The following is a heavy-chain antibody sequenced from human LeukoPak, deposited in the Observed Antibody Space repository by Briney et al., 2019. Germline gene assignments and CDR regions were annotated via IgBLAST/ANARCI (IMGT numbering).Heavy chain of an antibody. V-gene: IGHV4-39*07. Sequence: PSETLSLTCTVSGGSISSSSYYWGWIRQPPGKGLEWIGNIYCSGSTHYNPSLKSRVTISVDTSKNQFSLKLSSVTAADTAVYYCARGVNWIDPWGQGTLVTVSS. J-gene: IGHJ5*02. CDR3: ARGVNWIDP. D-gene: IGHD6-13*01. CDR1: GGSISSSSYY. CDR2: IYCSGST.